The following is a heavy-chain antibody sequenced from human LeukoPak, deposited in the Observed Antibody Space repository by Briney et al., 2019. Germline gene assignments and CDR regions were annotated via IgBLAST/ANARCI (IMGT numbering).Heavy chain of an antibody. CDR3: AREQAPYYDSSGYYYGYDY. CDR2: INHSGST. Sequence: SETLSLTCAVSGGSISSSNWWSWVRQPPGKGLEWIGEINHSGSTNYNPSLKSRVTISVDTSKNQFSLKLSSVTAADTAVYYCAREQAPYYDSSGYYYGYDYWGQGTLVTVSS. J-gene: IGHJ4*02. D-gene: IGHD3-22*01. V-gene: IGHV4-4*02. CDR1: GGSISSSNW.